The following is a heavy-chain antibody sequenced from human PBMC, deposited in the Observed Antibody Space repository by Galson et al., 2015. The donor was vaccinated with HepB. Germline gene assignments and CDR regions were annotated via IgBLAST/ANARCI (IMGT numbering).Heavy chain of an antibody. CDR3: ARPGIEMVRSYYYYGMDV. Sequence: SLRLSCAASGFTVSSNYMSWVRQAPGKGLEWVSVIYSGGSTYYADSVKGRFTISRDNSKNTLYLQMNSLRAEDTAVYYCARPGIEMVRSYYYYGMDVWGQGTTVTVSS. V-gene: IGHV3-66*02. D-gene: IGHD3-22*01. J-gene: IGHJ6*02. CDR1: GFTVSSNY. CDR2: IYSGGST.